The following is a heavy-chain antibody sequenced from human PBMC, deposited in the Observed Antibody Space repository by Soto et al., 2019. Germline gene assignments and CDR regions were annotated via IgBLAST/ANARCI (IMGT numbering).Heavy chain of an antibody. CDR2: IYYSGST. V-gene: IGHV4-59*01. Sequence: SETLSLTCTVSGGTISSWYWSWIRQPPGKGLEWIGYIYYSGSTNYNPSLKSRVTISVDTSKNQFSLKLSSVTAADTAVYYCARSRGGYFDYWGQGTLVTVSS. CDR1: GGTISSWY. D-gene: IGHD3-16*01. CDR3: ARSRGGYFDY. J-gene: IGHJ4*02.